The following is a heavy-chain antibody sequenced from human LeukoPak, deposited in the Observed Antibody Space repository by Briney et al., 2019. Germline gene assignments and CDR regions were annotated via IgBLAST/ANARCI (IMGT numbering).Heavy chain of an antibody. Sequence: GGSLRLSCAASGFTFSSYAMHWVRQAPGKGLEWVAFISYDGSNKYYTDSVKGRFTISRDNPKNTLYLQMNSLRAEDTAVYYCARGKGKGYSNGLFSYWGQGTLVTVSS. J-gene: IGHJ4*02. CDR1: GFTFSSYA. D-gene: IGHD3-9*01. CDR3: ARGKGKGYSNGLFSY. CDR2: ISYDGSNK. V-gene: IGHV3-30-3*01.